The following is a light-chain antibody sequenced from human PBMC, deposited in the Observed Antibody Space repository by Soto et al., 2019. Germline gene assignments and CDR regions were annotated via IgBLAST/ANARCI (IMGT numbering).Light chain of an antibody. V-gene: IGKV3-15*01. Sequence: EIVMNHSPATLAVSPGERSTLSCRAGQNIHTNLAWYQQKPGQGPRLLFYGASTGATGLPARFSGSGSGTEFTLTINILQFEDGAASSGMQSHTWPRTFGQ. CDR3: MQSHTWPRT. CDR2: GAS. J-gene: IGKJ5*01. CDR1: QNIHTN.